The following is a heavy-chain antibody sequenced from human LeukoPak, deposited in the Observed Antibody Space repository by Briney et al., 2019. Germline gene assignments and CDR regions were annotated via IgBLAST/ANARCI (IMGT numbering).Heavy chain of an antibody. CDR2: IWYDGSNI. CDR1: GFTFSSYG. V-gene: IGHV3-33*01. CDR3: ARAPRYYYGSGSPIDY. J-gene: IGHJ4*02. D-gene: IGHD3-10*01. Sequence: GRSLRLSCAASGFTFSSYGMHWVRQAPGKGLEWLAVIWYDGSNIYYADPVKGRFAISRDNSKNTLYLQINSLRAEDTAVYYCARAPRYYYGSGSPIDYWGQGTLVTVSS.